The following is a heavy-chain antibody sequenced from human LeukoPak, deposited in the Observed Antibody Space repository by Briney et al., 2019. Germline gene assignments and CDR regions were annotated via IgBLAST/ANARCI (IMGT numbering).Heavy chain of an antibody. CDR2: INHSGST. CDR1: GGSFSGYY. CDR3: ARGSGGYRFDP. Sequence: SETLSLTCAVYGGSFSGYYWSWIRQPPGKGLEWIGEINHSGSTNYNPSLKSRVTISVDTSKNQFSLKLTSVTAADTAIYYCARGSGGYRFDPWGLGTLVTVSS. D-gene: IGHD1-1*01. V-gene: IGHV4-34*01. J-gene: IGHJ5*02.